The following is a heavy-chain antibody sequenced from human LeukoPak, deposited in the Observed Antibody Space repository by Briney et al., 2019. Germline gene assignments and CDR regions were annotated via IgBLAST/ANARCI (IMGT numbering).Heavy chain of an antibody. CDR1: GFTFSSYA. J-gene: IGHJ6*03. D-gene: IGHD6-6*01. V-gene: IGHV3-23*01. Sequence: GGSLRLSCAASGFTFSSYAMSWVRQAPGKGLEWVSAISGSGGSTYYADSVKGRFTISRDNAKNSLYLQMNSLRGEDTAVYYCARVVYSSSSHYYMDVWGKGTTVTVSS. CDR2: ISGSGGST. CDR3: ARVVYSSSSHYYMDV.